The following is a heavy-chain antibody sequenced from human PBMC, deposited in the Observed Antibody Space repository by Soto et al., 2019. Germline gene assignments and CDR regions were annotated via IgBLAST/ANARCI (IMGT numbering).Heavy chain of an antibody. J-gene: IGHJ6*03. D-gene: IGHD2-2*01. CDR1: GGSFSGYY. Sequence: KPSETLSLTCAVYGGSFSGYYWSWIRQPPGKGLEWIGEINHSGSTNYNPSLKSRVTISVDTSKNQFSLKLSSVTAADTAVYYCARGRGYCSSTSCSFLNYYYYYYMDVWGKGTTVTVSS. CDR3: ARGRGYCSSTSCSFLNYYYYYYMDV. CDR2: INHSGST. V-gene: IGHV4-34*01.